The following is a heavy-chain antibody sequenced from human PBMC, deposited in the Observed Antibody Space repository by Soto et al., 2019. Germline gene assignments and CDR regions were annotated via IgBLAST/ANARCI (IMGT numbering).Heavy chain of an antibody. D-gene: IGHD3-3*01. CDR3: AREMRTRNITIFGVVIYYYYGMDV. V-gene: IGHV4-61*01. CDR1: GGSVSSANYY. Sequence: PSETLSLTCTVSGGSVSSANYYWSWIRQSPGKGLEWIGYVSHSGSTNSNPSLKSRVTISEGTSKNQFSLKLTSVTAADTAVYYCAREMRTRNITIFGVVIYYYYGMDVWGQGTTVTVSS. CDR2: VSHSGST. J-gene: IGHJ6*02.